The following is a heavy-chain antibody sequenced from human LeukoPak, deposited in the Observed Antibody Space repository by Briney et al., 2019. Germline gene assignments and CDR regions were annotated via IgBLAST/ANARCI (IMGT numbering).Heavy chain of an antibody. CDR2: ISAYNGNT. Sequence: ASVKVSCKASGHTFTSYGISWVRQAPGQGLEWMGWISAYNGNTNYAQKFQGRVTMTTDTSTSTAYMELRSLRSDDTAVYYCARGHCSSTSCYRGVDYWGQGTLVTVSS. V-gene: IGHV1-18*01. J-gene: IGHJ4*02. CDR1: GHTFTSYG. D-gene: IGHD2-2*01. CDR3: ARGHCSSTSCYRGVDY.